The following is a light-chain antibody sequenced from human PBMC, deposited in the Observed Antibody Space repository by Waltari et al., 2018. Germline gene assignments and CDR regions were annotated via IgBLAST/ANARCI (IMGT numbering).Light chain of an antibody. V-gene: IGLV3-1*01. CDR2: QDD. J-gene: IGLJ1*01. CDR1: ELGHKY. Sequence: SYELTQPASVSVSPGQTATIPCSGHELGHKYTSWYQQKPGQSPVLVMYQDDKRPSGIPGRFSGSSSENTATLTISGTQPVDEAGYYCQTWDTNTAVFGTGTTVNVL. CDR3: QTWDTNTAV.